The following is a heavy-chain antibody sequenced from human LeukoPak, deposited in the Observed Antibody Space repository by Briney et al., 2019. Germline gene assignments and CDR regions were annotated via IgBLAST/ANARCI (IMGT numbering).Heavy chain of an antibody. J-gene: IGHJ6*03. CDR2: INHSGST. Sequence: SETLSLTCTVSGGSISSYYWSWIRQPPGKGLEWIGEINHSGSTNYNPSLKSRVTISVDTSKNQFSLKLSSVTAADTAVYYCARLRRGYYYGSGSQAPYYYYYYMDVWGKGTTVTISS. CDR3: ARLRRGYYYGSGSQAPYYYYYYMDV. V-gene: IGHV4-34*01. CDR1: GGSISSYY. D-gene: IGHD3-10*01.